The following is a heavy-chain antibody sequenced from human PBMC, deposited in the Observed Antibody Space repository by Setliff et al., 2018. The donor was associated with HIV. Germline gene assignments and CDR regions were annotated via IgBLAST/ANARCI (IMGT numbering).Heavy chain of an antibody. CDR3: ARLYCSSTSCYDALDI. D-gene: IGHD2-2*01. CDR1: GGSISSGNYY. V-gene: IGHV4-61*02. Sequence: SETLSLTCTVSGGSISSGNYYWSWIRQPAGKGLEWIGRIYTSGSTNYNPSLKSRVTISLDTSKNQFSLNLSSVTAADTAVYFCARLYCSSTSCYDALDIWGQGTMVTVSS. J-gene: IGHJ3*02. CDR2: IYTSGST.